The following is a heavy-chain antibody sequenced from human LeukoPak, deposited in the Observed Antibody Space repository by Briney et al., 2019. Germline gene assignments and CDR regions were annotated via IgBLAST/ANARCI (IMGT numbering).Heavy chain of an antibody. J-gene: IGHJ5*02. CDR3: ARDVGVYQLLYNWFDP. V-gene: IGHV4-59*01. CDR1: GGSISSYY. Sequence: SETLSLTCTVSGGSISSYYWSWIRQPPGKGLEWIGYIYYSGSTNYNPSLKSRVTISVDTSKNQFSLKLSSVTAADTAVYYCARDVGVYQLLYNWFDPWGQGTLVTVSS. D-gene: IGHD2-2*01. CDR2: IYYSGST.